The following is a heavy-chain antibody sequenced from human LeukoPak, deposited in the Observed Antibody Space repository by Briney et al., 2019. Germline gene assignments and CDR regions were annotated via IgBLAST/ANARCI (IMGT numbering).Heavy chain of an antibody. D-gene: IGHD2-2*01. CDR2: IIPILGIA. CDR1: GGTFSSYT. V-gene: IGHV1-69*02. Sequence: GASVKVSCKASGGTFSSYTISWVRQAPGQGLEWMGRIIPILGIANYAQKFQGRVTITADKSTSTACMELSSLRSEDTAVYYCAISSSSTSYSGWFDPWGQGTLVTVSS. CDR3: AISSSSTSYSGWFDP. J-gene: IGHJ5*02.